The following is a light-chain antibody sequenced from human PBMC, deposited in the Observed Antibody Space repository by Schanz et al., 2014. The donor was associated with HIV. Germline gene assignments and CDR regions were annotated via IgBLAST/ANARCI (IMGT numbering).Light chain of an antibody. CDR1: SSDIGGYNF. J-gene: IGLJ1*01. CDR3: CSYAGSSFV. CDR2: DVT. V-gene: IGLV2-14*03. Sequence: QSALTQPASVAGSPGQSITIACTGTSSDIGGYNFVSWYQQHPGKAPKLTIYDVTKRSAGASVRFSGSKSGNTASLTISGLQAEDEADYYCCSYAGSSFVFGTGTKLTVL.